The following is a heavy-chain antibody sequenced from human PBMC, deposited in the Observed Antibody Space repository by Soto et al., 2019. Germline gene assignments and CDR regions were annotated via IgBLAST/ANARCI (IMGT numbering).Heavy chain of an antibody. CDR3: AREGEMPYYYYGLDV. V-gene: IGHV1-18*01. D-gene: IGHD3-16*01. J-gene: IGHJ6*02. CDR2: IRGYNGHT. Sequence: QVQLVQSGAEVRKPGASVKVSCKASGYTFTTYGISWVRQAPGQGLEWMGWIRGYNGHTKYAQKSQGRVTMTTDTSTSTVYVDLGSLRSDDTAVYYCAREGEMPYYYYGLDVWGQGTTVTVSS. CDR1: GYTFTTYG.